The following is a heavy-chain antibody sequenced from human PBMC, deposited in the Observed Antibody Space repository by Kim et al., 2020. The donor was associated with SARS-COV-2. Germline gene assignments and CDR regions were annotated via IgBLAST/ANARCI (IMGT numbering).Heavy chain of an antibody. Sequence: SETLSLTCTVSGGSISSSSYYWGWIRQPPGKGLEWIGRIYYSGSTYYNPSLKSRVTISVETSKNQYTLKLSSVTAVDTAVYYCARHERTDITSFGVVTQRGWYDAWGQGTLVTVSS. V-gene: IGHV4-39*01. D-gene: IGHD3-3*01. J-gene: IGHJ5*02. CDR2: IYYSGST. CDR1: GGSISSSSYY. CDR3: ARHERTDITSFGVVTQRGWYDA.